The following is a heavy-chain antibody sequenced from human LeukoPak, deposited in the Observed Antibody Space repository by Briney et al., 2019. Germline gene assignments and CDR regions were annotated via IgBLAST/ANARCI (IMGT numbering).Heavy chain of an antibody. J-gene: IGHJ4*02. V-gene: IGHV4-39*01. Sequence: LETLSLTCTVSGGSISSSSYYWGWIRQPPGKGLEWIGSIYYSGSTYYNPSLKSRVTISVDTSKNQFSVKLSSVTAADTAVYYCARRYYDSGGPLWWGQGTLVTVSS. CDR3: ARRYYDSGGPLW. D-gene: IGHD3-22*01. CDR1: GGSISSSSYY. CDR2: IYYSGST.